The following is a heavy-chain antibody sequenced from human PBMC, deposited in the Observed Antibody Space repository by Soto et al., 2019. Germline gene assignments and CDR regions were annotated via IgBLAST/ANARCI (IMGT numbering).Heavy chain of an antibody. D-gene: IGHD3-3*01. Sequence: GGSLRLSCAATGFTFTAYWVHWVRQAPGKGLEWVARFKSDGSGTTYTDSVKGQVTISADKSISTAYLQWSSLKASDTAMYYCARQIFGVVKNGMDVWGQGTTVTVSS. CDR1: GFTFTAYW. CDR3: ARQIFGVVKNGMDV. CDR2: FKSDGSGT. V-gene: IGHV3-74*03. J-gene: IGHJ6*02.